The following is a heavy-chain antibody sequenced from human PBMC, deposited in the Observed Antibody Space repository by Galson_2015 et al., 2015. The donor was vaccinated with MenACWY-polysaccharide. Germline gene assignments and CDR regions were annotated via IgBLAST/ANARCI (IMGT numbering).Heavy chain of an antibody. Sequence: ETLSLTCAVSGSSISSGYYWGWIRQPPGKGLEWIGSIYHSGSTYYNPSLKSRVTISVDTSKNQFSLKLSSVTAADTAVYYCARVEKYSGSYYILHWGQGTLVTVSS. CDR3: ARVEKYSGSYYILH. CDR1: GSSISSGYY. J-gene: IGHJ4*02. CDR2: IYHSGST. D-gene: IGHD1-26*01. V-gene: IGHV4-38-2*01.